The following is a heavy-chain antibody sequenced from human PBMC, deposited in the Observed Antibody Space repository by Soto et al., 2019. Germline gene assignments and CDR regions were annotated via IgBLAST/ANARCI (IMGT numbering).Heavy chain of an antibody. Sequence: EVQLLESGGGLVQPGGSLRLSCTASGFAFKRYAMGWVRQAPGKGLEWVSGISESGSSTYYADSVKGRFTISRDNSKNTLFLQVNSLRAEDTAVYYCARDDGGAATISAFDMWGQGTMDTVSS. CDR2: ISESGSST. CDR1: GFAFKRYA. D-gene: IGHD2-15*01. J-gene: IGHJ3*02. CDR3: ARDDGGAATISAFDM. V-gene: IGHV3-23*01.